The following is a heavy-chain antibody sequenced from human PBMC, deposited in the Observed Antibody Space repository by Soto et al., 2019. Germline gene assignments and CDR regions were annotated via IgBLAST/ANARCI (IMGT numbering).Heavy chain of an antibody. J-gene: IGHJ5*02. V-gene: IGHV3-30-3*01. Sequence: QVQLVESGGGVVQPGRSLRLSCAASGFTFSNYAMHWVRQAPGKGLEWVSVISYDGSSKTYGDSVKGRFTISRDNSKSTLYLQMNSLRPEDTAVYYCARRQQESLRDFVGDWFDPWGQGTLVTVSS. CDR3: ARRQQESLRDFVGDWFDP. CDR2: ISYDGSSK. D-gene: IGHD2-21*02. CDR1: GFTFSNYA.